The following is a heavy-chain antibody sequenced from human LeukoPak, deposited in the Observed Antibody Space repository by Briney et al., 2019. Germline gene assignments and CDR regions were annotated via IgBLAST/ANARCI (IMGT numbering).Heavy chain of an antibody. CDR1: GFTFSSYG. V-gene: IGHV3-30*03. Sequence: GRSLRLSCAASGFTFSSYGMHWVRQAPGKGLEWVAVISYDGSNKYYADSVKGRFTISRDNSKNTLYLQMNSLRAEDTAVYYCARGRPHGNDYWGQGTLVTVSS. CDR3: ARGRPHGNDY. CDR2: ISYDGSNK. D-gene: IGHD4-23*01. J-gene: IGHJ4*02.